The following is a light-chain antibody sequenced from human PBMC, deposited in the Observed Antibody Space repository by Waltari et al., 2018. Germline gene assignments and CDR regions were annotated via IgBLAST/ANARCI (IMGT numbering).Light chain of an antibody. J-gene: IGKJ1*01. CDR1: QNIGHY. CDR2: ASS. CDR3: QHHFRLPAT. V-gene: IGKV3-20*01. Sequence: IVLTQSPGTLSLSPRGRATLSCRASQNIGHYLAWYQQKPDLAPRLLIYASSTSAAGIPDVFSGSGSGADFSLTITRLEPDDFAVYYCQHHFRLPATFGQGTKV.